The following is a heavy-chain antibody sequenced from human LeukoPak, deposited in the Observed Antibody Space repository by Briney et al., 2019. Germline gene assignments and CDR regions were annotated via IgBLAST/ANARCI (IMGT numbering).Heavy chain of an antibody. CDR2: INPNSGGT. D-gene: IGHD3-10*01. CDR3: ARSRLWFGELEFDP. J-gene: IGHJ5*02. Sequence: SVXVSCKASGYTFTGYYMHWVRQAPGQGLEWMGRINPNSGGTNYAQKFQGRVTMTRDTSISTAYMELSGLRSDDTAVYYCARSRLWFGELEFDPWGQGTLVTVSS. V-gene: IGHV1-2*06. CDR1: GYTFTGYY.